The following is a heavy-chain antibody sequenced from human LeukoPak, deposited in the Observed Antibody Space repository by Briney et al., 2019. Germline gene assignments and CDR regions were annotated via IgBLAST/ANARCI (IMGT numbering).Heavy chain of an antibody. CDR2: ISSSSSYI. J-gene: IGHJ4*02. V-gene: IGHV3-21*01. CDR1: GFTFSSYS. D-gene: IGHD6-13*01. Sequence: GGSLRLSCAASGFTFSSYSMNWVRLAPGKGLEWVSSISSSSSYIYYADSVKGRFTISRDNAKNSLYLQMNSLRAEDTAVYYCARAGTQQQLVYYFDYWGQGTLVTVSS. CDR3: ARAGTQQQLVYYFDY.